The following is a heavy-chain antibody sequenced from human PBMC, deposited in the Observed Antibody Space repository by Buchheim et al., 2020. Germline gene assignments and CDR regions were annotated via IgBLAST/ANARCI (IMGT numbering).Heavy chain of an antibody. V-gene: IGHV3-30*04. CDR2: ISYDGSHQ. D-gene: IGHD2/OR15-2a*01. CDR3: ARDIVIVDPIPWGMDV. J-gene: IGHJ6*02. CDR1: GFIFSSYA. Sequence: QVQLVESGGGVVQPGRSLRLSCAASGFIFSSYAMHWVRQAPGKGLEWVSVISYDGSHQYYTDSVKGRFTISRDNSKNTLYLQMNSLRSEDTAMYYCARDIVIVDPIPWGMDVWGQGT.